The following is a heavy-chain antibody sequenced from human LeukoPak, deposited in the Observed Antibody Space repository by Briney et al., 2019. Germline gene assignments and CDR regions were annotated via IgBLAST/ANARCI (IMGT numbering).Heavy chain of an antibody. J-gene: IGHJ4*02. Sequence: GGSLRLSCAASGFTFSSYSMSWVRQAPGKGLEWVSAISGSGGSTYYADSVKGRFTISRDNSKNTLYLQMNSLRAEDTAVYYCAKDIPRYYDFWSGLGGPDYWGQGTLVTVSS. D-gene: IGHD3-3*01. CDR3: AKDIPRYYDFWSGLGGPDY. V-gene: IGHV3-23*01. CDR1: GFTFSSYS. CDR2: ISGSGGST.